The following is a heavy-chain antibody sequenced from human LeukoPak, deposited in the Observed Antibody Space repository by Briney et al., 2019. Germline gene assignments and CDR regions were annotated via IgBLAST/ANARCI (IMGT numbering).Heavy chain of an antibody. J-gene: IGHJ3*02. CDR2: ISTYNGHT. CDR1: GYTFTSYG. Sequence: ASVKVSCKASGYTFTSYGISWPRQAPGQGLEWMGWISTYNGHTNYAQKLQGRVTMTTDTSTSTAYMELRNLRSDDTAVYYCARGGRWELPRPYAFDIWGQGTMVTVSS. D-gene: IGHD1-26*01. CDR3: ARGGRWELPRPYAFDI. V-gene: IGHV1-18*01.